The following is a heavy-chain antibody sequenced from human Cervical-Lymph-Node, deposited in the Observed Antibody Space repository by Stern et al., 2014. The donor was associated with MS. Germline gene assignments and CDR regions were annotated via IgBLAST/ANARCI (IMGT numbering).Heavy chain of an antibody. CDR2: VYDSGAS. D-gene: IGHD2-8*02. Sequence: QLQLQESGPGLVKPSETLSLTCAVSGDSISSYTHYWAWIRQPPGKGLEWIGSVYDSGASSYTPSLKSPVTISVDTSKNHFPRGLTSVTAADTAVYYCAKHACTGAACPFDLWGQGTLVTVSS. CDR3: AKHACTGAACPFDL. V-gene: IGHV4-39*01. CDR1: GDSISSYTHY. J-gene: IGHJ4*02.